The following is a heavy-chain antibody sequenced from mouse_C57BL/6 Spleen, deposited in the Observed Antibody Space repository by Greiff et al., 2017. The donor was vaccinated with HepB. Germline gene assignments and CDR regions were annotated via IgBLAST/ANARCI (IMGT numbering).Heavy chain of an antibody. J-gene: IGHJ2*01. V-gene: IGHV5-16*01. CDR2: INYDGSST. CDR1: GFTFSDYY. D-gene: IGHD1-1*01. CDR3: ARDRDGSSLDD. Sequence: EVKLEESEGGLVQPGSSMKLSCTASGFTFSDYYMAWVRQVPEKGLEWVANINYDGSSTYYLDSLKSRFIISRDNAKNILYLQMSSLKSEDTATYYCARDRDGSSLDDWGQGTTLTVAS.